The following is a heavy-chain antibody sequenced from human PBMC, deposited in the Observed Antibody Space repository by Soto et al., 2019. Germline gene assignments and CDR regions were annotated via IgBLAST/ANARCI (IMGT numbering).Heavy chain of an antibody. CDR2: ISGSGGST. Sequence: GGSLRLSCAASGFTFSSYAMSWVRQAPGKGLEWVSAISGSGGSTYYADSVKGRFTISRDNSKNTLYLQMNSLRAEDTAVYYCAKDQADTAMDYNYYMDVWGKGTTVTVSS. CDR3: AKDQADTAMDYNYYMDV. J-gene: IGHJ6*03. V-gene: IGHV3-23*01. D-gene: IGHD5-18*01. CDR1: GFTFSSYA.